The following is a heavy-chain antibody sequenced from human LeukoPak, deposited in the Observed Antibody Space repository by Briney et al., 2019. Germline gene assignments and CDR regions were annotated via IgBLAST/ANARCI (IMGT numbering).Heavy chain of an antibody. CDR3: AKDLERLGARLSAFDI. J-gene: IGHJ3*02. CDR1: GFTFSSYG. Sequence: PGGSLRLSCAASGFTFSSYGMHWVRQAPGKGLEWVAFIRYDGSNKYYADSVKGRFTISRDNSKNTLYLQMNSLRAEDTAVYYCAKDLERLGARLSAFDIWGQGTMVTVSS. D-gene: IGHD6-25*01. CDR2: IRYDGSNK. V-gene: IGHV3-30*02.